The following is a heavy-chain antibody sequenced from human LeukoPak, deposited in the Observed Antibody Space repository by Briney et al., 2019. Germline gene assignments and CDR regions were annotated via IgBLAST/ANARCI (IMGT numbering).Heavy chain of an antibody. V-gene: IGHV4-39*07. CDR3: ARNDYYDSSGALDY. CDR2: IYYSGST. J-gene: IGHJ4*02. CDR1: GGSISSSSYY. Sequence: SETLSLTCTVSGGSISSSSYYWGWIRQPPGKELEWIGSIYYSGSTYYNPSLKSRVTISLDTSQNQFSLKLSSVTAADTAMYYCARNDYYDSSGALDYWGQGTLVIVPS. D-gene: IGHD3-22*01.